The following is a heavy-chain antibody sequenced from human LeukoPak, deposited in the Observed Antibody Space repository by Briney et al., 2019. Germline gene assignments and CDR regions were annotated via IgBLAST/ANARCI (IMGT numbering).Heavy chain of an antibody. J-gene: IGHJ4*02. CDR1: GFTFSSYS. Sequence: PGGSLRLSCAASGFTFSSYSMSWVRQAPGKGLEWVSVIYSGGSTYYADSVKGRFTISRDNAKNTVSLQLNTLRVEDTAVYYCATDGVGFDYWGQGTLVTVSS. CDR3: ATDGVGFDY. D-gene: IGHD1-26*01. CDR2: IYSGGST. V-gene: IGHV3-66*01.